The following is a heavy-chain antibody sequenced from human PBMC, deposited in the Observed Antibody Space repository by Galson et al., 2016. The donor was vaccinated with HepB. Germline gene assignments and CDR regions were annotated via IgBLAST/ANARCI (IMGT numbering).Heavy chain of an antibody. Sequence: SLRLSCAASGFRFGIYSMNWVRQAPGKGLEWVSYISSGSYTIHYSDSVKGRFTVSRDNAKNLVYLQMTGLRDEDTAVYYCARREGDGWGQGTLVTVSS. V-gene: IGHV3-48*02. D-gene: IGHD1-26*01. CDR1: GFRFGIYS. J-gene: IGHJ4*02. CDR3: ARREGDG. CDR2: ISSGSYTI.